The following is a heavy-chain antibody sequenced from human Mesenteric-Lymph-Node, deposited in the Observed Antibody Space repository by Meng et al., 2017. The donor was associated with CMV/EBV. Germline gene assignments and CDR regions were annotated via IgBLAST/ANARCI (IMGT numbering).Heavy chain of an antibody. D-gene: IGHD3-10*01. J-gene: IGHJ4*02. CDR1: EYSFTSYW. Sequence: GSEYSFTSYWIGWVRQMPGKGLEWMGIIYPGDSDTRYSPSFQGQVTISADKSISTAYLQWSSLKASDTAMYYCARSSAVDGWYYFDYWGQGTLVTVSS. CDR3: ARSSAVDGWYYFDY. V-gene: IGHV5-51*01. CDR2: IYPGDSDT.